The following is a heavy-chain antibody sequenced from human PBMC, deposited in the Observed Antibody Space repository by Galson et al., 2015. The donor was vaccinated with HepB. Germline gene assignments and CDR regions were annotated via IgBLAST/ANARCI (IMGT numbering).Heavy chain of an antibody. J-gene: IGHJ4*02. V-gene: IGHV3-30*18. CDR1: GFTFSTYG. Sequence: SLRLSCAASGFTFSTYGVHWVRQAPGEGLEWVAVISYDGSNKHYADSVKGRFSISRDNSKNTLYLQMNSLRAEDTAVYYCAKGPLGYDFWSGYYFDYWGQGTLVTVSS. CDR2: ISYDGSNK. D-gene: IGHD3-3*01. CDR3: AKGPLGYDFWSGYYFDY.